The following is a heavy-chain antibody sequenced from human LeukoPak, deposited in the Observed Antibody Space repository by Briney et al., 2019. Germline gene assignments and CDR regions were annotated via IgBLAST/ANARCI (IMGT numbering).Heavy chain of an antibody. CDR2: ISGSGGGT. D-gene: IGHD3-10*01. J-gene: IGHJ4*02. V-gene: IGHV3-23*01. Sequence: GGSLRLSCAASGFTFSNYAMSWVRQAPGKGLEWVSTISGSGGGTYYADSVKGRFTISRDNSKNTVYLQMNSLRIEDTGFYYCTRDMIRGVPDYIDYWGQGTLVTVSS. CDR1: GFTFSNYA. CDR3: TRDMIRGVPDYIDY.